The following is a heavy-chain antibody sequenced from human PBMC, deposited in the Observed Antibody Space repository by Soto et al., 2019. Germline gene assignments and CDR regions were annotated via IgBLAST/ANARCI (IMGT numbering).Heavy chain of an antibody. Sequence: EVQLVESGGGLVQPGGSLRLSCEASGFTFISYWMHWVRHAPGKGLVWVSRINSDGSSTSYADSVKGRFSISRDNAKTTVYLQMNSLIAEDTAVYFCARTRTRVPAAAIDYWGQGNLVSVSS. J-gene: IGHJ4*02. V-gene: IGHV3-74*01. CDR2: INSDGSST. CDR3: ARTRTRVPAAAIDY. CDR1: GFTFISYW. D-gene: IGHD2-2*01.